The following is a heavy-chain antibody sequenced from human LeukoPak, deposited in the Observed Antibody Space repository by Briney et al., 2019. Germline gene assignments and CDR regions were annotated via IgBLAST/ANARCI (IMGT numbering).Heavy chain of an antibody. V-gene: IGHV3-74*01. D-gene: IGHD1-1*01. CDR3: AREAEGNDDFDY. Sequence: HTGGSLRLSCTASGFSFSGHWMHWARQLPGKGLVWVSRISPTGSTTSYADSVKGRFTVSRDNAKNTLYLQMNSLRAQDTAVYSCAREAEGNDDFDYWGQGTLVTVSS. CDR1: GFSFSGHW. J-gene: IGHJ4*02. CDR2: ISPTGSTT.